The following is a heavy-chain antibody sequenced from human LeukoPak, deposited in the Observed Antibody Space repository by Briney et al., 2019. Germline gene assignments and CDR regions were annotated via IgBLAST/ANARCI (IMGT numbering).Heavy chain of an antibody. J-gene: IGHJ1*01. CDR2: INHSGST. D-gene: IGHD6-25*01. V-gene: IGHV4-34*01. CDR1: GGSFSGYY. CDR3: ARGYSSGWRRYFQH. Sequence: KPSETLSLTCAVYGGSFSGYYWSWIRQPPGKGLEWIGEINHSGSTNYNPSLKSRVTISVDTSKNQFSLKLSSVTAADTAVYYCARGYSSGWRRYFQHWGQGTLVTVSS.